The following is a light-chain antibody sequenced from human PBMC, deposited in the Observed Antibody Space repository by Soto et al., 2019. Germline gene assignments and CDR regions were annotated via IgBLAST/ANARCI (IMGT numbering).Light chain of an antibody. CDR2: EVS. Sequence: QSVPTQPPSASGSPGQSVAISCTGTSSDVGGYNYVSWYQHHPGKAPKLMIYEVSRRPSGVSDRFSGSKSGNTASLTVSGLQAEDEADYYCSSYSGSSNWVFGGGTKLTVL. CDR3: SSYSGSSNWV. J-gene: IGLJ3*02. V-gene: IGLV2-8*01. CDR1: SSDVGGYNY.